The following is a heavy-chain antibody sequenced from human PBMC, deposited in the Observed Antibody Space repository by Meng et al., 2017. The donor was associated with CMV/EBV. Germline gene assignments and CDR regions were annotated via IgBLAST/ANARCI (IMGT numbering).Heavy chain of an antibody. Sequence: GSGFSCSDYYMSGIRQASGKGLEWVSYISSSGSTIYYADTVKGRFTISRDNAKNSLYLQMNSLRAEDTAVYYCARGGRGSSSWPLDYWDQGTLVTVSS. D-gene: IGHD6-13*01. V-gene: IGHV3-11*01. CDR3: ARGGRGSSSWPLDY. CDR2: ISSSGSTI. CDR1: GFSCSDYY. J-gene: IGHJ4*02.